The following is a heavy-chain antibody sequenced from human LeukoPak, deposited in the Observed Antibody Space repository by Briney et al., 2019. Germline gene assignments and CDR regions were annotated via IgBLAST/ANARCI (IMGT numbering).Heavy chain of an antibody. CDR1: GYTFTGYY. CDR3: ARGVGQQLVLYYYYMDV. CDR2: INPNSGGT. V-gene: IGHV1-2*02. J-gene: IGHJ6*03. Sequence: ASVKVSCKASGYTFTGYYMHWVRQAPGQGLEWMGWINPNSGGTNYAQKFQGRVTMTRDTSISTAYMELSRLRSEDTAVYYCARGVGQQLVLYYYYMDVWGKGTTVTVSS. D-gene: IGHD6-13*01.